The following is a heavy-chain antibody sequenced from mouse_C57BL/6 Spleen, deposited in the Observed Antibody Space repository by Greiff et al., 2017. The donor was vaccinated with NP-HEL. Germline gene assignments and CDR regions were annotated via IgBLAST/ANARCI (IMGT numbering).Heavy chain of an antibody. CDR2: IDPETGGT. J-gene: IGHJ3*01. D-gene: IGHD2-10*02. CDR1: GYTFTDYE. Sequence: VQLQQSGAELVRPGASVTLSCKASGYTFTDYEMHWVKQTPVHGLEWIGAIDPETGGTAYNQKFKGKAILTADKSSSTAYMELRSLTSEDCAIYYCTRGSMVRGPWFAYWGQGTLVTVSA. CDR3: TRGSMVRGPWFAY. V-gene: IGHV1-15*01.